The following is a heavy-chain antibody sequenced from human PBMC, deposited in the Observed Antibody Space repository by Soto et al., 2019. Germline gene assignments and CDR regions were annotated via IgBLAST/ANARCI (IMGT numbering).Heavy chain of an antibody. Sequence: EVQILESGGGLIQPGESLRLSCAASGFTFSTYTMSWVRQAPEKGLEWVSSISASGGSTYYADSVKGRFTIFRDNSNNTLFLHMSRLSADDTAVYYCAREVAVGLFDYWGQGTLVTVSS. CDR2: ISASGGST. D-gene: IGHD6-19*01. CDR3: AREVAVGLFDY. J-gene: IGHJ4*02. CDR1: GFTFSTYT. V-gene: IGHV3-23*01.